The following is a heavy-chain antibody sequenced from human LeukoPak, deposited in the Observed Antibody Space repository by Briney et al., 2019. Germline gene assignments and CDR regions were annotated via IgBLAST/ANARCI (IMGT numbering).Heavy chain of an antibody. CDR2: IYYSGST. V-gene: IGHV4-59*01. CDR1: GGSISSYY. D-gene: IGHD5/OR15-5a*01. Sequence: SETLSLTCTVSGGSISSYYWSWIRQPPGKGLEWIGYIYYSGSTNYNPSLKSRVTISVDTPKNQFSLKLSSVTAADTAVYYCGVSNNYYYMDVWGKGTTVTVSS. J-gene: IGHJ6*03. CDR3: GVSNNYYYMDV.